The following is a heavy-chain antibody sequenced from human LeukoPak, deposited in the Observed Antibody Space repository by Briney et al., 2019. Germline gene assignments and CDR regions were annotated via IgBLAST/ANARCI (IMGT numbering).Heavy chain of an antibody. CDR3: AREVRSSGYSLDY. CDR1: RRSFSSYY. Sequence: SETVPLTRTVSRRSFSSYYWSWIRQPAGKGLDWIGRIYSSGSTNYDPSLRSRVPMSVDTSKNQFSLKLRSVTAADTAVYYCAREVRSSGYSLDYWGQGTLVTVSS. CDR2: IYSSGST. J-gene: IGHJ4*02. V-gene: IGHV4-4*07. D-gene: IGHD3-22*01.